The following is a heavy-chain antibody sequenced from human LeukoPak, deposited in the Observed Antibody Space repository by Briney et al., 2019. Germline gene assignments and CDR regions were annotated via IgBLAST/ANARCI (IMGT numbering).Heavy chain of an antibody. Sequence: GGSLRLSCAASGFTFSSYSMNWVRQAPGKGLEWVSYISSSSSTIYYADSVKGRFTISRDNAKNSLYLQMNSLRAEDTAVYYCARVILEWLNDAFDIWGQGTMVTVSS. J-gene: IGHJ3*02. CDR1: GFTFSSYS. D-gene: IGHD3-3*01. CDR2: ISSSSSTI. CDR3: ARVILEWLNDAFDI. V-gene: IGHV3-48*04.